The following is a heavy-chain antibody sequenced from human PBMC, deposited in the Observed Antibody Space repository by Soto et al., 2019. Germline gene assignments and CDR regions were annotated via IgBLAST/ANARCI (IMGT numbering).Heavy chain of an antibody. Sequence: QVQLVESGGGVVQPGRSLRLSCAASGFTFSSYGMHWVRQAPGKGLEWVAVIWYDGSNKYYADSVKGRFTISRDNSKNTLYLQMNSLRAEDTAVYYCARDPVAAAGTYYFDYWGQGTLVTVSS. V-gene: IGHV3-33*01. D-gene: IGHD6-13*01. CDR3: ARDPVAAAGTYYFDY. CDR2: IWYDGSNK. J-gene: IGHJ4*02. CDR1: GFTFSSYG.